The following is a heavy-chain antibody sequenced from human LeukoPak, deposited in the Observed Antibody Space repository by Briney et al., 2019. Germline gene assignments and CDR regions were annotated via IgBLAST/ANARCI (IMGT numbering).Heavy chain of an antibody. Sequence: GGSLRVSCAASGFTFSIYWMSWVRQAAGKGLEWVANINQDGGQKYYVDSVKGRFTISRDNAKSSLYLQMNSLRAEDTAVYYCARGGLMQWLVGLSDPWGQGTLVTVSS. CDR1: GFTFSIYW. CDR3: ARGGLMQWLVGLSDP. V-gene: IGHV3-7*01. J-gene: IGHJ5*02. CDR2: INQDGGQK. D-gene: IGHD6-19*01.